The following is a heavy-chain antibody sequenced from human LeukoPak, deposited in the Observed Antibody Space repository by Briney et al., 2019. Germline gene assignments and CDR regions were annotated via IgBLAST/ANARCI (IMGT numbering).Heavy chain of an antibody. D-gene: IGHD3-10*01. CDR3: ARALLWFGESHYGMDV. CDR2: TYPGDSDT. CDR1: GYSFTSYW. Sequence: GESLKISCKGSGYSFTSYWIGWVRQMPGKGLEWMGITYPGDSDTRYSPSFQGQVTISADKSISTAYLQWSSLKASDTAMYYCARALLWFGESHYGMDVWSQGTTVTVSS. V-gene: IGHV5-51*01. J-gene: IGHJ6*02.